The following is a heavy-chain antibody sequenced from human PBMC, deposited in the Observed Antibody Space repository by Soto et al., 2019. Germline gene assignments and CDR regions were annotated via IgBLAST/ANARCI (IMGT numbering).Heavy chain of an antibody. J-gene: IGHJ4*02. V-gene: IGHV3-30*04. CDR2: ISYDGSNK. Sequence: GGSLRLSCAASGFTFSSYAMHWVRQAPGKGLEWVAVISYDGSNKYYADSVKGRFTISRDNSKNTLYLQMNSLRAEDTAVYYCARDTVSQQQLADLYFDYWGQGTLVTVSS. CDR1: GFTFSSYA. CDR3: ARDTVSQQQLADLYFDY. D-gene: IGHD6-13*01.